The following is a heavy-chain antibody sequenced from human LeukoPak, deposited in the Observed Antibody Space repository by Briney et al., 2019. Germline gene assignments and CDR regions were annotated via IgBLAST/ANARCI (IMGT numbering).Heavy chain of an antibody. CDR1: GYSISSGYY. D-gene: IGHD3-10*01. V-gene: IGHV4-38-2*02. J-gene: IGHJ5*02. Sequence: SETLSLTCTVSGYSISSGYYWGWIRQPPGKGLEWIGSIYHSGSTYYNPSLKSRVTISVDTSKNQFSLKLSSVTAADTALYFCARNLWEGDYYGNNWFDPWGQGTLVTVSS. CDR3: ARNLWEGDYYGNNWFDP. CDR2: IYHSGST.